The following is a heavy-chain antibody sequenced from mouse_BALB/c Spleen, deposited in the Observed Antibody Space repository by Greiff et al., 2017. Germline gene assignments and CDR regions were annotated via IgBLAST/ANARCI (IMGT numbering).Heavy chain of an antibody. Sequence: VQLQQSGPGLVAPSQSLSITCTVSGFSLTGYGVNWVRQPPGKGLEWLGMIWGDGSTDYNSALKSRLSISKDNSKSQVFLKMNSLQTDDTARYYCARAPIYYDYDGAMDYWGQGTSVTVSS. CDR2: IWGDGST. CDR1: GFSLTGYG. V-gene: IGHV2-6-7*01. D-gene: IGHD2-4*01. CDR3: ARAPIYYDYDGAMDY. J-gene: IGHJ4*01.